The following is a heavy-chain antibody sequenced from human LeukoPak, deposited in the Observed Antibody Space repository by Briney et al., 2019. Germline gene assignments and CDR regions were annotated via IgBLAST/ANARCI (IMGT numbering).Heavy chain of an antibody. CDR2: ISYDGSNK. D-gene: IGHD3-10*01. V-gene: IGHV3-30*18. J-gene: IGHJ5*02. Sequence: GRSLRLSCAASGFTFSSYGMHWVRQAPGKGLEWVAVISYDGSNKYYADSVKGRFTISRDNSKNTLYLQMNSLRAEDTAVYYCAKDMYYYGSGSYEKFDPWGQGTLVTVSS. CDR1: GFTFSSYG. CDR3: AKDMYYYGSGSYEKFDP.